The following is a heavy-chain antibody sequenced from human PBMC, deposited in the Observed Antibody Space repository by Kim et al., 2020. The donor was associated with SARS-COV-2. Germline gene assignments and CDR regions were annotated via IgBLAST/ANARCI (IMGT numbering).Heavy chain of an antibody. CDR3: ARLPIKSGTYWFDP. Sequence: GGSLRLSCAASGFTFSSYEMNWVRQAPGKGLEWVSYIGTSGTAMYYADSVKGRFTISRDNAKNSLYLQMNSLRAEDTAVYYCARLPIKSGTYWFDPWGQGTLVTVSS. D-gene: IGHD1-26*01. CDR1: GFTFSSYE. CDR2: IGTSGTAM. V-gene: IGHV3-48*03. J-gene: IGHJ5*02.